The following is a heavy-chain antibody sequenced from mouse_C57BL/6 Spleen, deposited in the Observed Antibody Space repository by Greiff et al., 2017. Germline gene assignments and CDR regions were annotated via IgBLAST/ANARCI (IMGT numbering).Heavy chain of an antibody. J-gene: IGHJ3*01. Sequence: QVHVKQPGAELVKPGASVKLSCKASGYTFTSYWMHWVKQRPGQGLEWIGMIHPNSGSTNYNEKLKSKATLTVDKSSSTAYMQLSSLTSEDSAVYYCARIYYDYEFAYWGQGTLVTVSA. D-gene: IGHD2-4*01. V-gene: IGHV1-64*01. CDR2: IHPNSGST. CDR3: ARIYYDYEFAY. CDR1: GYTFTSYW.